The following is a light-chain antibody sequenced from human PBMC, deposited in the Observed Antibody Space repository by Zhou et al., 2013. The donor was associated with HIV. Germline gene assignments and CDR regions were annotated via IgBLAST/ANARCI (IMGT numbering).Light chain of an antibody. V-gene: IGKV3-20*01. CDR2: GAS. J-gene: IGKJ4*01. CDR1: QSVSSSY. Sequence: EIVLTQSPGTLSLSPGERATLSCRASQSVSSSYVAWYQQKPGQPPRLLIYGASSRATGIPDRFSGSGSGTDFTLTISRLESEDFAVYYCQQYGGSPLVTFGGGTRVEIK. CDR3: QQYGGSPLVT.